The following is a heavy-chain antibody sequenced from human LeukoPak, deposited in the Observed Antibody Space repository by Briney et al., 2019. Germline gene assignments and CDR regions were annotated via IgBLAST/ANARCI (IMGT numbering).Heavy chain of an antibody. D-gene: IGHD6-19*01. CDR3: ARGHSSGWYEVTDFDY. V-gene: IGHV1-46*01. CDR2: INPSGGST. J-gene: IGHJ4*02. Sequence: GASVKVSCTASGYTFTSYYMHWVRQAPGQGLEWMGIINPSGGSTSYAQKFQGRVTMTRDTSTSTVYMELSSLRSEDTAVYYCARGHSSGWYEVTDFDYWGQGTLVTVSS. CDR1: GYTFTSYY.